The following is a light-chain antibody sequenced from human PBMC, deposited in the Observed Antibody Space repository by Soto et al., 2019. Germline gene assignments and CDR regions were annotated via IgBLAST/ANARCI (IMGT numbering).Light chain of an antibody. CDR2: GAS. CDR3: QQYGRSLYT. V-gene: IGKV3-20*01. Sequence: EIVLTQSPGTLSLSPGERATLSCRASQSVSSSYLAWYQQKPGQAPRLLIYGASSRATGIPDRFSGSGSGTDFTLTISRLEPEDFAVYYCQQYGRSLYTFGQGTKLEIQ. J-gene: IGKJ2*01. CDR1: QSVSSSY.